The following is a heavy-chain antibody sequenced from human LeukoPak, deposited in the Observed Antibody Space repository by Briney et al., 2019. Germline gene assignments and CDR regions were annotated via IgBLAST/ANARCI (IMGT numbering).Heavy chain of an antibody. CDR1: GGSISSSSYY. CDR3: ARRGYGASRRYFDF. D-gene: IGHD4/OR15-4a*01. V-gene: IGHV4-39*02. CDR2: TYYSGNT. J-gene: IGHJ4*02. Sequence: SETLSLTCTVSGGSISSSSYYWGWIRQPPGKGLEWIGITYYSGNTYCNPSLKSRVTISVDTSKNHFSLKLSSVTAADTAVYYCARRGYGASRRYFDFWGQGTLVTVSS.